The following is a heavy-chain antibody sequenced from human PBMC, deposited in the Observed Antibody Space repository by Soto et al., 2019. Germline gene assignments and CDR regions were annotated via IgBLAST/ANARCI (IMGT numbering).Heavy chain of an antibody. D-gene: IGHD1-20*01. CDR1: GGTFNRYT. CDR3: ALWGFRDGNNSKYNYSGMDV. Sequence: VQLVQSGAEVKKPGSSVKLSCKASGGTFNRYTISWVRQAPGQGLEWMGGIIPIFGTANYAQKFQGRVAIIAEESMSAAYMVLRSLRSEDTAVYYCALWGFRDGNNSKYNYSGMDVWGQGTTVIVSS. J-gene: IGHJ6*02. CDR2: IIPIFGTA. V-gene: IGHV1-69*01.